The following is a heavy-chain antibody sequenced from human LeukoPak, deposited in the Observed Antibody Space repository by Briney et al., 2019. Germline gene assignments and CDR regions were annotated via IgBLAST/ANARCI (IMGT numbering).Heavy chain of an antibody. CDR3: ARATYDLWSGFFYYYYMDV. CDR2: IYYSGST. CDR1: GGSISSGDYY. J-gene: IGHJ6*03. Sequence: SQTLSLTCTVSGGSISSGDYYWSWIRQPPGKGLEWIGYIYYSGSTYYNPSLKSRVTISVDTSKNQFSLKLSSVTAADTAVYYCARATYDLWSGFFYYYYMDVWGKGTTVTVSS. V-gene: IGHV4-30-4*08. D-gene: IGHD3-3*01.